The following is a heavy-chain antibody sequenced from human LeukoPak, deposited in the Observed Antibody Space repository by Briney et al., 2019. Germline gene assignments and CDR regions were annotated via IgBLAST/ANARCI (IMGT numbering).Heavy chain of an antibody. J-gene: IGHJ4*02. V-gene: IGHV1-46*01. D-gene: IGHD2-15*01. CDR1: GYTFTSYY. Sequence: ASVKVSCTASGYTFTSYYMHWVRQAPGQGLEWMGIINPSGGSTSYAQKFQGRVTITRNTSISTAYMELSSLRSEDTAVYYCARGPKRRIFDYWGQGTLVTVSS. CDR2: INPSGGST. CDR3: ARGPKRRIFDY.